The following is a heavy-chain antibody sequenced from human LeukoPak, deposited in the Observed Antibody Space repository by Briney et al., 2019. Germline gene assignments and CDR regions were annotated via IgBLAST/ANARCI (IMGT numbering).Heavy chain of an antibody. Sequence: SETLSLTCTVSGGSISSSSYYWGWIRQPPGKGLEWIGSIYYSGSTYYNPSLKSRVTISVDTSKNQFSLKLSSVTAADTAVYYSARHLRPRGYFDYWGQGTLVTVSS. D-gene: IGHD3-10*01. V-gene: IGHV4-39*01. CDR3: ARHLRPRGYFDY. J-gene: IGHJ4*02. CDR2: IYYSGST. CDR1: GGSISSSSYY.